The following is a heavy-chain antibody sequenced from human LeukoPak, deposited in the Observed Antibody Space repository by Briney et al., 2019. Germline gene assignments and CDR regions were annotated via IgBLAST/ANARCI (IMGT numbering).Heavy chain of an antibody. Sequence: SQTLSLTCTVSGGSISSGSHHWGWFRQSPGKGLEWIGSIYYSRTTYYNPSLNSRVTISVVMSKNQFSLQLNSVTAADTAVYYCVRHDGRSGGTMGALDSWGQGSLVTVSS. CDR3: VRHDGRSGGTMGALDS. D-gene: IGHD4-23*01. V-gene: IGHV4-39*01. CDR2: IYYSRTT. J-gene: IGHJ4*02. CDR1: GGSISSGSHH.